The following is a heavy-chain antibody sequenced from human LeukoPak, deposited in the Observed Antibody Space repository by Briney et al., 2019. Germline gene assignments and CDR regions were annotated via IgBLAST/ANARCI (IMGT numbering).Heavy chain of an antibody. CDR2: IKSKTDGGTT. Sequence: GGALRLSCAASGFTFGTYAMSWVRQAPGKGLEWGGRIKSKTDGGTTDYAAPVKGRFTISRDDSKNTLYLQMNSLKIEDTAVYYCTTDIPMIAAFDIWGQGTVVTVSS. CDR3: TTDIPMIAAFDI. V-gene: IGHV3-15*01. D-gene: IGHD3-22*01. J-gene: IGHJ3*02. CDR1: GFTFGTYA.